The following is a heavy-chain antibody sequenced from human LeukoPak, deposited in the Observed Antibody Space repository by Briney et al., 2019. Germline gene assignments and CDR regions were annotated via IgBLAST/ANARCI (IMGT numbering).Heavy chain of an antibody. Sequence: SETLSLTCTVSGGSISSYYWSWIRQPPGKGLEWIGDIYYSGSTNYNPSLKSRVTISVDTSKNQFSLKLSSVTAADTAVYYCARVERGCSSTSCYYYYYYMDVWGKGTTVTVSS. V-gene: IGHV4-59*12. CDR3: ARVERGCSSTSCYYYYYYMDV. CDR2: IYYSGST. CDR1: GGSISSYY. J-gene: IGHJ6*03. D-gene: IGHD2-2*01.